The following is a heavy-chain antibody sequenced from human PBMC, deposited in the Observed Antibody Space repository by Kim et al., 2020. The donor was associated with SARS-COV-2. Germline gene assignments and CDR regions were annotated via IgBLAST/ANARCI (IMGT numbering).Heavy chain of an antibody. J-gene: IGHJ4*02. V-gene: IGHV3-23*03. D-gene: IGHD6-19*01. CDR1: GFTFSSFA. CDR2: IYRGSTNM. CDR3: GKDMCSHWLHDY. Sequence: VGSLRLSCVASGFTFSSFAMCWVRQAPGKVLEWISAIYRGSTNMHYADSVEGRFTISRDDSKHTVYLQMNSLRAEDTAIYFCGKDMCSHWLHDYFGQGTL.